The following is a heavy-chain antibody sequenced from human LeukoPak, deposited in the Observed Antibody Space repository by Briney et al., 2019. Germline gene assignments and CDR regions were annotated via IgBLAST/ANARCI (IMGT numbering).Heavy chain of an antibody. CDR3: ANSLVQKEYCSGGSCYAWSYLDY. CDR2: IRGSGGGT. V-gene: IGHV3-23*01. D-gene: IGHD2-15*01. J-gene: IGHJ4*02. CDR1: GFTFSSYA. Sequence: GGSLRLSCAASGFTFSSYAMSWVRQAPGKGLEWLSTIRGSGGGTYYADSVKGRFTISRDNSKNTLYLQMNSLRAEDTAVYYCANSLVQKEYCSGGSCYAWSYLDYWGQGTLVTVSS.